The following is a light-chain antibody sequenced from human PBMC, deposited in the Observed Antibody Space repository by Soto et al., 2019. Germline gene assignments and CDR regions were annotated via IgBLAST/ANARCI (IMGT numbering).Light chain of an antibody. J-gene: IGLJ1*01. Sequence: QSVLTQPPSVSGAPGERVTISCTGSSSDIGAGYRVRWYQQVPGTAPKLLIYDNTNRPSGVSVRFSGSKSGTSASLAISGLQAEDEADYYCSSYAGSSNVFGTGTKVTVL. CDR1: SSDIGAGYR. CDR2: DNT. CDR3: SSYAGSSNV. V-gene: IGLV1-40*01.